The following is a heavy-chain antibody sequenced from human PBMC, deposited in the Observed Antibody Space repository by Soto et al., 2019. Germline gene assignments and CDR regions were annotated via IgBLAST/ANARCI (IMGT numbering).Heavy chain of an antibody. V-gene: IGHV3-9*01. CDR1: GFTFDDYA. CDR2: ISWNSGSI. Sequence: SGGSLRLSCAASGFTFDDYAMHWVRQAPGKGLEWVSGISWNSGSIGYADSVKGRFTISRDNAKNSLYLQMNSLRAEDTALYYCAKDMGYCSGGSCYGDAFDIWGQGTMVTVSS. J-gene: IGHJ3*02. CDR3: AKDMGYCSGGSCYGDAFDI. D-gene: IGHD2-15*01.